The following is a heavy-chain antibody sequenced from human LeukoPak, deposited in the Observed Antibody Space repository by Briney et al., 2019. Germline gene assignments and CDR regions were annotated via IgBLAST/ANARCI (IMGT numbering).Heavy chain of an antibody. CDR2: ISGSGGST. V-gene: IGHV3-23*01. Sequence: GGSLRLSCAASGFTFSSYAMSWVRQAPGKGLEWVSAISGSGGSTYYADSVKGRFTISRDNSKNTLYLQMNSLRAEDTAVYYCAKGWFGSSSSFQNWFDPWGQGTLVTVSS. CDR1: GFTFSSYA. J-gene: IGHJ5*02. D-gene: IGHD6-6*01. CDR3: AKGWFGSSSSFQNWFDP.